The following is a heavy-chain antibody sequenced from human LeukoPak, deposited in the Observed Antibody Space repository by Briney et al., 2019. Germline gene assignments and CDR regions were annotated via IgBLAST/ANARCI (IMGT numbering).Heavy chain of an antibody. Sequence: GGSLRLSCTASGFTFTSYAMSWVRQAPGKGLEWVSTINGSGGNTYYADSVKGRFTISRDNPKNTVYLQMNSLRADDTALYYCAKEGFGDWGQGTLVTVSS. CDR3: AKEGFGD. V-gene: IGHV3-23*01. D-gene: IGHD3-10*01. J-gene: IGHJ4*02. CDR2: INGSGGNT. CDR1: GFTFTSYA.